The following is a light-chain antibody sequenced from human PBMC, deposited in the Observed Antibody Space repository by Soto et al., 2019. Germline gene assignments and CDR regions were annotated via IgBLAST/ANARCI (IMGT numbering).Light chain of an antibody. V-gene: IGKV3-15*01. Sequence: EIVLTQSPATLSLSPGEKATLYCRASQSVSSYLAWYQQKPGQAPRLLIYGASTMATGIPARFSGSGSGTEFTLTFRSLQFEDFAVYHCQQYGSSPLITFGLGTRLEIK. CDR2: GAS. CDR3: QQYGSSPLIT. CDR1: QSVSSY. J-gene: IGKJ5*01.